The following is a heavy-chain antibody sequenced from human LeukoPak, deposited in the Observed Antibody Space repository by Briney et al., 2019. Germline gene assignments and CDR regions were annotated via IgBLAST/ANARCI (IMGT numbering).Heavy chain of an antibody. CDR3: GEGSGGWYAY. V-gene: IGHV3-33*01. Sequence: GRSLRLSCAASGFTFSSYGMHWVRQAPGKGLEWVAVIWSDGSNKYYADSVKGRFTISRDNSKNTVYLQMNSLRAEDTAVYYCGEGSGGWYAYWGQGILVTVSS. J-gene: IGHJ4*02. CDR1: GFTFSSYG. D-gene: IGHD6-19*01. CDR2: IWSDGSNK.